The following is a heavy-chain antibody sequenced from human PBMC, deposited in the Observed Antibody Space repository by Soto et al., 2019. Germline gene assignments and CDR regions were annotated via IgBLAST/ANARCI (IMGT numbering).Heavy chain of an antibody. J-gene: IGHJ5*02. D-gene: IGHD6-6*01. CDR3: ARESSIAARPGFNWFNP. V-gene: IGHV1-46*03. Sequence: ASVKVSCKASGYTFTSYYMHWVRQAPGQGLEWMGIINPSGGSTSYAQKFQGRVTMTRDTSTSTVYMELSSLRSEDTAVYYCARESSIAARPGFNWFNPWGQGTLVTVSS. CDR1: GYTFTSYY. CDR2: INPSGGST.